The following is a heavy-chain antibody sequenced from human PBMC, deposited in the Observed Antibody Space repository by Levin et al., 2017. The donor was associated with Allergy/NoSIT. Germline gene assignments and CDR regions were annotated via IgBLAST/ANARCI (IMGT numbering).Heavy chain of an antibody. CDR1: GFTFSAYV. Sequence: TGGSLRLSCSASGFTFSAYVMTWVRQVPGKGLEWVSGIDESGNSTYYADSVKGRFTISRDNSKNTVSLQMNSLRADDTAVYYCVKGGWCDNWGQGVLVTVSS. CDR2: IDESGNST. CDR3: VKGGWCDN. V-gene: IGHV3-23*01. J-gene: IGHJ5*02.